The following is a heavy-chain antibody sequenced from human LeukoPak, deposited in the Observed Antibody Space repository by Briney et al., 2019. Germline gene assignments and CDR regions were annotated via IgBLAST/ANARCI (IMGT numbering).Heavy chain of an antibody. Sequence: ASVKVSCKASGYTFTGYYIHWVRQAPGQGLEWMGWINPNSGRTDYAQRFQGRVTMTRDTSVITAYMELSRLRSDDTAVYYCARDSFSDIVVVTGNYWGQGTLVTVSS. D-gene: IGHD2-21*02. V-gene: IGHV1-2*02. CDR1: GYTFTGYY. J-gene: IGHJ4*02. CDR2: INPNSGRT. CDR3: ARDSFSDIVVVTGNY.